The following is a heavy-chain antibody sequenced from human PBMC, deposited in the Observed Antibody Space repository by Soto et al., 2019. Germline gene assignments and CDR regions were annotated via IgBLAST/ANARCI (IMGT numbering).Heavy chain of an antibody. Sequence: GGSLRLSCTASGFTFGDYAMSWFRQAPGKGLEWVSFIRSKAYGGTTEYAASVKGRFTISRDDSKSMAYLQMNSLKTEDTAVYYCTRERITMIVGPNWFDPWGQGTLVTVSS. CDR2: IRSKAYGGTT. J-gene: IGHJ5*02. CDR3: TRERITMIVGPNWFDP. V-gene: IGHV3-49*03. D-gene: IGHD3-22*01. CDR1: GFTFGDYA.